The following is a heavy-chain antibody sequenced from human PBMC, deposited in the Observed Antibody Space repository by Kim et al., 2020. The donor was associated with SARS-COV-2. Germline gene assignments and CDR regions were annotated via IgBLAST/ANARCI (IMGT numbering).Heavy chain of an antibody. V-gene: IGHV3-13*05. CDR2: IGTAGDP. CDR1: GFTFSSYD. Sequence: GGSLRLSCAASGFTFSSYDMHWVRQATEKGLEWVSAIGTAGDPYYPGSVKGRFTISRENAKNSLYLQMNSLRAGDTAVYYCARGGTSIAAAGDAFDIWGQGTMVTVSS. J-gene: IGHJ3*02. D-gene: IGHD6-13*01. CDR3: ARGGTSIAAAGDAFDI.